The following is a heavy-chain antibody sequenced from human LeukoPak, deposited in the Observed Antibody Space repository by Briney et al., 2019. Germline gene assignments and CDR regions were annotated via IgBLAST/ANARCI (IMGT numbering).Heavy chain of an antibody. J-gene: IGHJ4*02. CDR1: GFTFSSYG. Sequence: GGSLRLSCAASGFTFSSYGMHWVRQAPGKGLEWVAVISYDGSNKYYADSVKGRFTISRDNSKNTLYLQMNSLRAEDTAVYYCARSGRGGIGIAVAGNDYWGQGTLVTVSS. CDR2: ISYDGSNK. D-gene: IGHD6-19*01. V-gene: IGHV3-30*03. CDR3: ARSGRGGIGIAVAGNDY.